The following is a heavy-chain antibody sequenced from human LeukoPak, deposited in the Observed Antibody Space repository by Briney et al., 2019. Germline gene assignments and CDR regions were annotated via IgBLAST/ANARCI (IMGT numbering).Heavy chain of an antibody. V-gene: IGHV4-34*01. J-gene: IGHJ4*02. CDR2: INHSGST. Sequence: GSLRLSCAAFGFTVSSNYMSWVRQPPGKGLEWIGEINHSGSTNYNPSLKSRVTISVDTSKNQFSLKLSSVTAADTAVYYCARGRGDYVWGSYRYILDYWGQGTLVTVSS. CDR1: GFTVSSNY. CDR3: ARGRGDYVWGSYRYILDY. D-gene: IGHD3-16*02.